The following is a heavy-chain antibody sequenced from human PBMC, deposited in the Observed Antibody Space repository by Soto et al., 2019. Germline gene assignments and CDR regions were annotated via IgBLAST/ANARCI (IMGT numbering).Heavy chain of an antibody. CDR2: ISSTSNYI. CDR1: GFNFNVYT. CDR3: ARDFKGYYYDSIGYYYFDY. V-gene: IGHV3-21*01. J-gene: IGHJ4*02. Sequence: GGSLRLSCAATGFNFNVYTMNWVRQAPGKGLEWVSSISSTSNYIYYADSVKGRFTISRDNAKNSLFLQLNSLRAEDTAVYYCARDFKGYYYDSIGYYYFDYWGQGTLVTVS. D-gene: IGHD3-22*01.